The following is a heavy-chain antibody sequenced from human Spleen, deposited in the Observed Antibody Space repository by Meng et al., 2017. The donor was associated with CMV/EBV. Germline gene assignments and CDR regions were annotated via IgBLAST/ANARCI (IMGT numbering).Heavy chain of an antibody. CDR1: GYTFYVYY. Sequence: KASGYTFYVYYIHWLRQAPGQGLEWMGWLNPNSGATHYALKFQGRVTMTRDSSITTAYMELSRLQSDDTAVYYCARGYGGNSFYFDYWGPGTLVAVSS. D-gene: IGHD4-23*01. V-gene: IGHV1-2*02. CDR3: ARGYGGNSFYFDY. J-gene: IGHJ4*02. CDR2: LNPNSGAT.